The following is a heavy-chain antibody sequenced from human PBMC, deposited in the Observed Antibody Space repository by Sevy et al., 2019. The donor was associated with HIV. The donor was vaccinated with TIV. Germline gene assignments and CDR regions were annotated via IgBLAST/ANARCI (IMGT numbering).Heavy chain of an antibody. V-gene: IGHV3-21*01. Sequence: GGSLRLSCAASGFTFSSYSMNWVRQAPGKGLEWVSSISSSSSYIYYADSVKGRFTISRDNAKNSLYLQMNSLRAEDTAVYYCARTHYYDSSGPPNRFDPWGQGTLVTVSS. CDR1: GFTFSSYS. D-gene: IGHD3-22*01. CDR3: ARTHYYDSSGPPNRFDP. J-gene: IGHJ5*02. CDR2: ISSSSSYI.